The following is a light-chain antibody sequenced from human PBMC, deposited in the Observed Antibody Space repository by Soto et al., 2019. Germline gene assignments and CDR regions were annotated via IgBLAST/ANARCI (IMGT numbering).Light chain of an antibody. V-gene: IGKV1-5*01. J-gene: IGKJ1*01. CDR1: KSISSS. CDR3: QQYNSYSWA. CDR2: DAS. Sequence: DIQMTQSPSTLSASGGDRITITGRSSKSISSSLAGSQQPPGKAPKLLIYDASSLERWVPSRFIGIGSGTEFTLTISSLQPDDFATHYCQQYNSYSWAFGQGTKVDI.